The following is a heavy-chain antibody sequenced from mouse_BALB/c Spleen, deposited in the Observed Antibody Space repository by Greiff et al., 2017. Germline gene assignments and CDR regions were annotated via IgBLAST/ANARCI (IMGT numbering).Heavy chain of an antibody. D-gene: IGHD4-1*01. V-gene: IGHV1-7*01. CDR1: GYTFTSYW. J-gene: IGHJ2*01. CDR2: INPSTGYT. Sequence: VQLQQSGAELAKPGASVKMSCKASGYTFTSYWMHWVKQRPGQGLEWIGYINPSTGYTEYNQKFKDKATLTADKSSSTAYMQLSSLTSEDSAVYYCATGVFDYWGQGTTLTVSS. CDR3: ATGVFDY.